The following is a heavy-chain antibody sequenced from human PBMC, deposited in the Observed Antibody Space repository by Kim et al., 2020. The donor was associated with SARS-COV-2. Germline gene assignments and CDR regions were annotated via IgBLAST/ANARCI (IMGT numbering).Heavy chain of an antibody. D-gene: IGHD6-13*01. Sequence: GGSLRLSCAASGFTFDDYAMHWVRQAPGKGLEWVSGISWNSGSIGYADSVKGRFTISRDNAKNSLYLQMNSLRAEDTALYYCAKAKIGLTAAMTLDYWGQGTLVTVSS. J-gene: IGHJ4*02. CDR3: AKAKIGLTAAMTLDY. CDR1: GFTFDDYA. CDR2: ISWNSGSI. V-gene: IGHV3-9*01.